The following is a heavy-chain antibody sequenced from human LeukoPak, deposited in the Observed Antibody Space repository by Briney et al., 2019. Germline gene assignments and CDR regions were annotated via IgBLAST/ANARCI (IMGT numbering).Heavy chain of an antibody. CDR1: GFTFSSYA. CDR3: AKVERYSGYALAH. D-gene: IGHD5-12*01. J-gene: IGHJ4*02. V-gene: IGHV3-23*01. CDR2: ISGSGGST. Sequence: HPGGSLRLSCAASGFTFSSYAMSWVRQAPGKGLEWVSAISGSGGSTYYADSVKGRFTISRDNSKNTLYLQMNSLRAEDTAVYYCAKVERYSGYALAHWGQGTLVTVSS.